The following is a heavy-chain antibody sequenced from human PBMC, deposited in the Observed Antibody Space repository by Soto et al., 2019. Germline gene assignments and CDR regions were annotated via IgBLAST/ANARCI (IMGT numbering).Heavy chain of an antibody. V-gene: IGHV1-8*01. D-gene: IGHD2-15*01. Sequence: QVQLVQSGAEVKKPGASVKVSCKASGFTFTSYDINWVRQATGQGLEWMGWMNPSTGNTGYAQKFQGRVSMTRNISITTAYMELLSLTSAATAVYYCAIGRVLGWSIFCSFDLWGRGPLVTVSS. CDR1: GFTFTSYD. J-gene: IGHJ2*01. CDR3: AIGRVLGWSIFCSFDL. CDR2: MNPSTGNT.